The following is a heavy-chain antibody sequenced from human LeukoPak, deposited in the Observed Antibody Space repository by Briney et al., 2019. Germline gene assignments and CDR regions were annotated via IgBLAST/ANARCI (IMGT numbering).Heavy chain of an antibody. D-gene: IGHD3-22*01. CDR3: ANEFYYDRSPDPHHY. Sequence: RSGGSLRLSCAASGFTFSSYAMNWVRQAPGKGLEWVSTISGSGGTTYYADSVKGRFTISRDNAKNILYLQMNSLRGDDTALYYCANEFYYDRSPDPHHYWGQGTLVTVSS. V-gene: IGHV3-23*01. CDR1: GFTFSSYA. J-gene: IGHJ4*02. CDR2: ISGSGGTT.